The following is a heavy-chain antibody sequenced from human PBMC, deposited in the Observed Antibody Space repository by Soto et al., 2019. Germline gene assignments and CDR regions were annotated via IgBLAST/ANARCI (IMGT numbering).Heavy chain of an antibody. D-gene: IGHD5-18*01. V-gene: IGHV4-31*03. Sequence: SETLSLTCTVFGGSISSGGYYWSWIRQHPGKGLEWIGYIYYSGSTYYNPSLKSRVTISVDTSKNQFSLKLSSVTAADTAVYYCARDRLDTAMVYGMDVWGQGTTVTVSS. J-gene: IGHJ6*02. CDR2: IYYSGST. CDR3: ARDRLDTAMVYGMDV. CDR1: GGSISSGGYY.